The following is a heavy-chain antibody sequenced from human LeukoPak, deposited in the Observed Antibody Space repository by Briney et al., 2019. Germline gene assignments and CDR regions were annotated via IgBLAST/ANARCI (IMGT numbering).Heavy chain of an antibody. CDR3: ARVLAAAGPRIDAFDI. Sequence: LVKVSCKASGGTFSSYAISWVRQAPGQGLEWMGGIIPIFGTANYAQKFQGRVTITTDESTSTAYMELSSLRSEDTAVYYCARVLAAAGPRIDAFDIWGQGTMVTVSS. V-gene: IGHV1-69*05. D-gene: IGHD6-13*01. J-gene: IGHJ3*02. CDR1: GGTFSSYA. CDR2: IIPIFGTA.